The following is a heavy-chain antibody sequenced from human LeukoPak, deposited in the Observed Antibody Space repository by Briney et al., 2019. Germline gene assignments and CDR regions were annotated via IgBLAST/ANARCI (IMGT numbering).Heavy chain of an antibody. D-gene: IGHD3-9*01. CDR3: ARGLTAGYYHVPRIAAFDI. CDR2: IYYSGST. CDR1: GDSISSTNYY. J-gene: IGHJ3*02. V-gene: IGHV4-39*01. Sequence: PSETLSLTCTVSGDSISSTNYYWGWIRQPPGKGLEWIGSIYYSGSTYYNPSLESRVTISVDTSKNQFSLKLSSVTAADTAVYYCARGLTAGYYHVPRIAAFDIWGQGTMVAVSS.